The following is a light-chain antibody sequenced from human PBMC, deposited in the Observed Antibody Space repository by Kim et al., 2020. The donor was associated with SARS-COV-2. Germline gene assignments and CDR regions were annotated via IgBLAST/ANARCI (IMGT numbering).Light chain of an antibody. J-gene: IGKJ1*01. CDR2: TAS. V-gene: IGKV1-39*01. CDR3: QKTYSASRT. CDR1: QDISRY. Sequence: DIQMTQSPSSLSASVGDRVTITCRPSQDISRYLNWYQQKPGKAPKLLIYTASSLQSGVPSRFTGSGSETDFTLTISSLQPEDFATYYCQKTYSASRTFGQGTKVDIK.